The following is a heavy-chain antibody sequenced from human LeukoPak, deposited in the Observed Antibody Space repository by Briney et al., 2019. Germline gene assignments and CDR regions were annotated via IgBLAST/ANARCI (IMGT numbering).Heavy chain of an antibody. CDR3: ARAQSGSYLGNWFDL. CDR1: GYTFTNYY. D-gene: IGHD1-26*01. Sequence: ASVKVSCKASGYTFTNYYIHWVRQAPGQGLEWMGLIDPSGASTSYAQNFQGRVTMTRDTSTSTVYMELSSLRSEDTAVYYCARAQSGSYLGNWFDLWGQGTLVTVSS. CDR2: IDPSGAST. V-gene: IGHV1-46*01. J-gene: IGHJ5*02.